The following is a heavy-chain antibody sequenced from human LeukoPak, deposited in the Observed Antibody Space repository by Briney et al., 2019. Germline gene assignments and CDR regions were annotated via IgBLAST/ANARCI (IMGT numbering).Heavy chain of an antibody. D-gene: IGHD4-17*01. CDR3: ARDIGDAAFH. V-gene: IGHV3-33*01. Sequence: PGRSLRLSCAASGFTFSSYGMHWVRQAPGKGLEWVAVIWYDGSNEYYADSVKGRFTISRDNAKNSLYLQMNSLRAEDTAVYYCARDIGDAAFHWGQGTLVTVSS. CDR2: IWYDGSNE. CDR1: GFTFSSYG. J-gene: IGHJ4*02.